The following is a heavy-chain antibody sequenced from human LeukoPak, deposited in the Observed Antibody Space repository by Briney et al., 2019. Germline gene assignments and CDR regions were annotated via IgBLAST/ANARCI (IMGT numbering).Heavy chain of an antibody. CDR3: ARDSEPYQLSWYYYGLDV. CDR2: IKPTGGNT. D-gene: IGHD2-2*01. CDR1: GYTFRSYY. J-gene: IGHJ6*02. V-gene: IGHV1-46*01. Sequence: GASVKVSCKASGYTFRSYYLHWVRQAPGQGLEWMGMIKPTGGNTRLAQKFQGRVTMTRDPSTSTVYMELSSLRSEDTAVYFCARDSEPYQLSWYYYGLDVWGQGTTVTVSS.